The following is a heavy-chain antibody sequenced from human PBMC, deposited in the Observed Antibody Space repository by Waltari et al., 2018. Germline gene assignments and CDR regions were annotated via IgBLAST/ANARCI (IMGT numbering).Heavy chain of an antibody. J-gene: IGHJ4*02. CDR3: ASVAL. Sequence: EVQVVESGGDFVQPGGSLMLSCAASGFTFSSYWMTWVRQAPGKGLEWVANINQDGSEKNFVDSVKGRFTISRDNAKNSLYLQMDSLKTEDSAVYYCASVALWGQGTLVTVSS. D-gene: IGHD2-21*01. CDR1: GFTFSSYW. V-gene: IGHV3-7*01. CDR2: INQDGSEK.